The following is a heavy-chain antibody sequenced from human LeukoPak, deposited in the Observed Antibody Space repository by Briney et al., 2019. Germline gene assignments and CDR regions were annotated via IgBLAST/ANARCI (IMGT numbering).Heavy chain of an antibody. D-gene: IGHD5-24*01. CDR2: ISGSGGTT. Sequence: GGSLRVSCAAPGFTFSSYAMSWVRQAPGKGLEWVSTISGSGGTTYYADSVKGRFTISRDNAKNSLYLQMDGLRAEDTAVYYCARDRGWLTFDYWGQGTLVTVSS. V-gene: IGHV3-23*01. J-gene: IGHJ4*02. CDR3: ARDRGWLTFDY. CDR1: GFTFSSYA.